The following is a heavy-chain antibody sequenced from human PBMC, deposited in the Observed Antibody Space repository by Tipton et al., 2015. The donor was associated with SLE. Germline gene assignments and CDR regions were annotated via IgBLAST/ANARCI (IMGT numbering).Heavy chain of an antibody. CDR3: ARYGYDTSGYYYGLLDY. J-gene: IGHJ4*02. Sequence: TLSLTCSVSGASITSAGYYWSWMRHHPGKGLEWIGNIYFSGTTYYNPSLRSRVSISVDTSKDQFSLNLASVTAADTGVYYCARYGYDTSGYYYGLLDYWGQRTLVSVSS. D-gene: IGHD3-22*01. CDR1: GASITSAGYY. V-gene: IGHV4-31*03. CDR2: IYFSGTT.